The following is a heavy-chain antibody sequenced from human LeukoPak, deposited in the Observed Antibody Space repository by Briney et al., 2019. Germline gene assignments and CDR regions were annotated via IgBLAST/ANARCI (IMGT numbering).Heavy chain of an antibody. Sequence: PGGSLRLSCAASGFTFSSYSMNWVRQAPGKGLEWVSSISSSSSYIYYADSVKGRFTISRDNAKNTLYLQMNSLRAEDTAVYYCAKGGREGSSGYEPDYWGQGTLVTVSS. CDR3: AKGGREGSSGYEPDY. CDR1: GFTFSSYS. D-gene: IGHD3-22*01. J-gene: IGHJ4*02. CDR2: ISSSSSYI. V-gene: IGHV3-21*04.